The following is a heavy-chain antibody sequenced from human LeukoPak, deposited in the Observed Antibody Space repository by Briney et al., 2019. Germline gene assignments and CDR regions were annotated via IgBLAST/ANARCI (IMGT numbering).Heavy chain of an antibody. CDR1: GYTFTGYY. J-gene: IGHJ6*03. Sequence: ASVKVSCKASGYTFTGYYMHWARQAPGQGLEWMGWINPNSGGTNYAQKFQGRVTMTRDTSISTAYMELSRLRSDDTAVYYCAREYYQDKNYYYYYMDVWGKGTTVTVSS. D-gene: IGHD3-22*01. V-gene: IGHV1-2*02. CDR3: AREYYQDKNYYYYYMDV. CDR2: INPNSGGT.